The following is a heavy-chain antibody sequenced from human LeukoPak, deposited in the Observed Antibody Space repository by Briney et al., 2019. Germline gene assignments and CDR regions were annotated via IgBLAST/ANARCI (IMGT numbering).Heavy chain of an antibody. J-gene: IGHJ6*02. D-gene: IGHD6-13*01. CDR1: GYTFTGYY. Sequence: ASVKVSCKASGYTFTGYYMHWLRQAPGQGLEWMGWINPNSGGTNYAQKFQGWVTMTRDTSISTAYMELSRLRSDDTAVYYCARDVDGIAAAASDYYGMDVWGQGTTVTVSS. CDR2: INPNSGGT. CDR3: ARDVDGIAAAASDYYGMDV. V-gene: IGHV1-2*04.